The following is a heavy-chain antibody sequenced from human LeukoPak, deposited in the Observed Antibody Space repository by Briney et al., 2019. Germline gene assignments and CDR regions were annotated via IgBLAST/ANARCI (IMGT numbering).Heavy chain of an antibody. Sequence: EASVKVSCMASGYTFTSYDINWVRQATGQGLERMGWMNPNSGNTGYAQKFQGRVTMTRNTSISTAYMELSSLRSEDTAVYYCARVYGNYYPFYYYGMDVWGQGTTVTVSS. CDR3: ARVYGNYYPFYYYGMDV. CDR2: MNPNSGNT. CDR1: GYTFTSYD. V-gene: IGHV1-8*01. D-gene: IGHD4-11*01. J-gene: IGHJ6*02.